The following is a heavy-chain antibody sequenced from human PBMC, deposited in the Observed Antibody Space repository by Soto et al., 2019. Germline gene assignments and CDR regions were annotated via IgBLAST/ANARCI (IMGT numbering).Heavy chain of an antibody. CDR2: ISAYNGNT. CDR1: GYMFISYG. D-gene: IGHD4-17*01. Sequence: ASVKVSCKASGYMFISYGINWVRRAPGQGLEWMGWISAYNGNTKYAQNFQGRVTMTTDTSTSTAYMEMRSLRSDDTAVYYCARAPRNDYADLDAFDIWGQGTMVTVSS. V-gene: IGHV1-18*01. CDR3: ARAPRNDYADLDAFDI. J-gene: IGHJ3*02.